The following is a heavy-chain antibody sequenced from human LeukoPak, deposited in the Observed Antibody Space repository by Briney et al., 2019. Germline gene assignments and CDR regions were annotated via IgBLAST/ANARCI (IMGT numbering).Heavy chain of an antibody. CDR3: ARGPGVVPAAAHFDY. Sequence: GGSLRLSCAASGSTFSSYAMHWVRQAPGKGLEWVAVISYDGSNKYYADSVKGRFTISRDNSKNTLYLQMNSLRAEDTAVYYCARGPGVVPAAAHFDYWGQGTLVTVSS. J-gene: IGHJ4*02. D-gene: IGHD2-2*01. CDR1: GSTFSSYA. V-gene: IGHV3-30*04. CDR2: ISYDGSNK.